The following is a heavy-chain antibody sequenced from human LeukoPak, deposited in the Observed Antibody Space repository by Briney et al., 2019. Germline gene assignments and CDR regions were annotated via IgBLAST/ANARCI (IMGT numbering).Heavy chain of an antibody. D-gene: IGHD5-12*01. J-gene: IGHJ4*02. CDR1: GYTLSEVS. V-gene: IGHV1-24*01. Sequence: ASVKLSCTISGYTLSEVSMHWVRHSPGKGLEWMGGFNPEEGETIYARKFQGRLTLTEDTSTDTAYMEVSGLRSEDTAVYYCATEIVGYGDVHYFDHWGQGTLVTVSS. CDR2: FNPEEGET. CDR3: ATEIVGYGDVHYFDH.